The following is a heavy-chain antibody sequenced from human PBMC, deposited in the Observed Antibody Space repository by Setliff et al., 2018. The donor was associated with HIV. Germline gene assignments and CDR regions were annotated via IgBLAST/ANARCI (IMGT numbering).Heavy chain of an antibody. V-gene: IGHV1-3*01. Sequence: ASVKVSCKASGYTFTSYAMHWVRQAPGQRLEWMGWINAGNGNTKYSQKFQGRVTITRDTSASTAYMELSSLRSEDTAVYYCARVGQFLEPYGMDVWGQGTTGTVS. CDR2: INAGNGNT. CDR1: GYTFTSYA. J-gene: IGHJ6*02. D-gene: IGHD3-3*01. CDR3: ARVGQFLEPYGMDV.